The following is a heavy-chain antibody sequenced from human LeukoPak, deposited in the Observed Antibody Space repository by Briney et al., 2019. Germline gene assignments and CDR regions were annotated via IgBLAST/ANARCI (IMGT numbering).Heavy chain of an antibody. CDR1: GCTFTSYD. Sequence: ASVKVSCKASGCTFTSYDISWVRQAPGQGLEWMGWISAYNGNTNYAQKLQGRVTMTTDTSTSTAYMELRSLRSDDTAVYYCARQWELLEGLDYWGQGTLVTVSS. CDR3: ARQWELLEGLDY. CDR2: ISAYNGNT. V-gene: IGHV1-18*01. J-gene: IGHJ4*02. D-gene: IGHD1-26*01.